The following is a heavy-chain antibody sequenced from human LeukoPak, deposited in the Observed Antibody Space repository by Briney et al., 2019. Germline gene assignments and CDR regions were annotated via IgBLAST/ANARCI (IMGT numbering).Heavy chain of an antibody. CDR2: ISYDGSNK. V-gene: IGHV3-30*03. D-gene: IGHD6-13*01. CDR1: GFTFSSYG. J-gene: IGHJ3*02. Sequence: GGSLRLSCAASGFTFSSYGMHWVRQAPGKGLEWVAVISYDGSNKYYADSVKGRFTISRDNSKNTLYLQMNSLRADDTAMYYCARDYYGSSRHAFDIWGLGTMVTVST. CDR3: ARDYYGSSRHAFDI.